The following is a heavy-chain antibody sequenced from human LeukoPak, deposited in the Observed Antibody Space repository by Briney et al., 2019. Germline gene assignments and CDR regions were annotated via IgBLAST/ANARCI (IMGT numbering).Heavy chain of an antibody. V-gene: IGHV4-59*01. J-gene: IGHJ1*01. CDR1: DGSISRYY. CDR3: AREVAGTGYFQV. Sequence: SETLSLTCTVSDGSISRYYWNWIRQPPGKALEWIGYVYYSGTTNYNPSLKSRVTISVDSSQNQFSLKLTSVTAADTAVYYCAREVAGTGYFQVWGLGTPATVSS. D-gene: IGHD6-19*01. CDR2: VYYSGTT.